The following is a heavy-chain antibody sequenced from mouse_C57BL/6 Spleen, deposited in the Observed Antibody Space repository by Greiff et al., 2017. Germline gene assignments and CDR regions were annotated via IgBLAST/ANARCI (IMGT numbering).Heavy chain of an antibody. CDR3: ARHGSAQAYYFDY. Sequence: DVHLVESGGGLVQPGGSLKLSCAASGFTFSDYGMAWVRQAPRKGPEWVAFISNLAYSIYYADTVTGRFTISRENAKNTLYLEMSSLRSEDTAMYYCARHGSAQAYYFDYWGQGTTLTVSS. J-gene: IGHJ2*01. V-gene: IGHV5-15*01. D-gene: IGHD3-2*02. CDR2: ISNLAYSI. CDR1: GFTFSDYG.